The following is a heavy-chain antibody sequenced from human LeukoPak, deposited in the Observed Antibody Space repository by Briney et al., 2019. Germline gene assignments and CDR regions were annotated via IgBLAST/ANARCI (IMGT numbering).Heavy chain of an antibody. D-gene: IGHD4-17*01. CDR3: ARRDLRTLDY. CDR1: GGSISSYY. J-gene: IGHJ4*02. Sequence: PSETLSLTCSVSGGSISSYYWSWIRQPPGKGLEWIGYIYYSGSTNYNPSLKSRVTISVDTSKNQFSLKLSSVTAADTAVYYCARRDLRTLDYWGQGTLVTVSS. CDR2: IYYSGST. V-gene: IGHV4-59*12.